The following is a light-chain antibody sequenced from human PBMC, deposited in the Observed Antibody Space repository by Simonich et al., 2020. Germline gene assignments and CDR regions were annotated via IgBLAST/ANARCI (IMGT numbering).Light chain of an antibody. Sequence: DIQLTQSPSFLSASVGDRVTITCRASQGIRSYLAWYQQKPGKAPTLLIYAAYTLQSGVPSRFSGSGSGTAFTLTISSLQPEDFATYYCQQLNSYPPWTFGQGTKVEIK. CDR2: AAY. V-gene: IGKV1-9*01. CDR1: QGIRSY. J-gene: IGKJ1*01. CDR3: QQLNSYPPWT.